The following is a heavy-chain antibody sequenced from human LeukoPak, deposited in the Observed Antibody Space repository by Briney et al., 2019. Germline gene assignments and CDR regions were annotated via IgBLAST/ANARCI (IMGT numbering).Heavy chain of an antibody. CDR3: AKSYDYGGNSPSFDY. J-gene: IGHJ4*02. CDR2: IRYDGSNK. Sequence: GGSLRLSCAASGFTFSSYGMHWVRQAPGKGGEGVAFIRYDGSNKYYGDSVKGRFTISRDNSKNTLYLQMSSLRAEDTAVYYCAKSYDYGGNSPSFDYWGQGTLVTVSS. V-gene: IGHV3-30*02. D-gene: IGHD4-23*01. CDR1: GFTFSSYG.